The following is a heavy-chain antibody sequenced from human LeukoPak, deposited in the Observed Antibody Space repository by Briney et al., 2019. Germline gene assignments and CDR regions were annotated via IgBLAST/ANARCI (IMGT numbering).Heavy chain of an antibody. J-gene: IGHJ3*02. D-gene: IGHD1-14*01. Sequence: NTSETLSLTCGVYGGSFSGYYWTWIRQPPGKGLEWIAEINYSGSTNYNPSLKSRVTISVDTSKTQFSLRLSSVTAADTAVYYCARPRPAGNAFDIWGQGTMVTVSS. V-gene: IGHV4-34*01. CDR2: INYSGST. CDR3: ARPRPAGNAFDI. CDR1: GGSFSGYY.